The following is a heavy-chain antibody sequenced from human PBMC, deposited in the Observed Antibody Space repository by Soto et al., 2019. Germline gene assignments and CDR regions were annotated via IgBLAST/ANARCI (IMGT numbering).Heavy chain of an antibody. CDR3: AKDLSRYCSGGSCLGVY. V-gene: IGHV3-23*01. Sequence: EVQLLESGGGLVQPGGSLRLSCAASGFTFSSYAMSWVRQAPGKGLEWVSAISGSGGSTYYADSVKGRFTISRDNSKKTLYLQMNRLRAEDTAVIYWAKDLSRYCSGGSCLGVYWGQGTLVTVSS. CDR1: GFTFSSYA. J-gene: IGHJ4*02. CDR2: ISGSGGST. D-gene: IGHD2-15*01.